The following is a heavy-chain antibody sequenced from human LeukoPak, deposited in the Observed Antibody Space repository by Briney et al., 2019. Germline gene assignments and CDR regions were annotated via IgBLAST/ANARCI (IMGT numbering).Heavy chain of an antibody. CDR2: ISGSGGST. CDR3: AKDVYCSGGSCYSPDAFDI. J-gene: IGHJ3*02. D-gene: IGHD2-15*01. Sequence: GGSLRLSCAASGFTFSSYAMSWVRQAPGKGLEWVSAISGSGGSTYYADSVKGRFTISRDNSKNTLYLQMNSLRAEDTAVYYCAKDVYCSGGSCYSPDAFDIWGQGTMVTVSS. V-gene: IGHV3-23*01. CDR1: GFTFSSYA.